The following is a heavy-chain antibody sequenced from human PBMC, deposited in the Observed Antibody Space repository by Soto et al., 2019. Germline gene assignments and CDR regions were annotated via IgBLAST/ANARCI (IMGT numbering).Heavy chain of an antibody. CDR1: GGSISSYY. D-gene: IGHD3-10*01. V-gene: IGHV4-59*01. CDR2: IYYSGST. J-gene: IGHJ6*02. CDR3: ARGVGDYYDCMDV. Sequence: QVQLQESGPGLVKPSETLSLTCTVSGGSISSYYWSWIRQPPGKGLEWIGYIYYSGSTNYNPSLKSRVTRSVDTSKNQFSLKLSSVTAADTAVYYCARGVGDYYDCMDVWGQGTTVTVSS.